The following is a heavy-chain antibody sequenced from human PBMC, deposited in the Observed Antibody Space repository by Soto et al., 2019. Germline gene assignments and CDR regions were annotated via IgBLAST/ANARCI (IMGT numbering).Heavy chain of an antibody. J-gene: IGHJ4*02. CDR2: ISYDGSNK. CDR1: GFTFSSYG. Sequence: QVQLVESGGGVVQPGRSLRLSCAASGFTFSSYGTHWVRQAPGKGLEWVAVISYDGSNKYYADSVKGRFTISRDNSKNTLYLQMNSLREEDTAVYYCAKVPLPGYCSGGSCYSFDSWGQGTLVTVSS. D-gene: IGHD2-15*01. V-gene: IGHV3-30*18. CDR3: AKVPLPGYCSGGSCYSFDS.